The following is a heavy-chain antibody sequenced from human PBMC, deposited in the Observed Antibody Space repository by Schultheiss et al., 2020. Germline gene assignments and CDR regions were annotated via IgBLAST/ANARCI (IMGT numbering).Heavy chain of an antibody. J-gene: IGHJ5*02. CDR3: ARGIAARPTNWFDP. CDR1: GGTFSSYA. CDR2: IIPIFGTA. V-gene: IGHV1-69*13. D-gene: IGHD6-6*01. Sequence: SVKVSCKAFGGTFSSYAISWVRQAPGQGLEWMGGIIPIFGTANYAQKFQGRVTITADESTSTAYMELSSLRSEDTAVYYCARGIAARPTNWFDPWGQGTLVTVSS.